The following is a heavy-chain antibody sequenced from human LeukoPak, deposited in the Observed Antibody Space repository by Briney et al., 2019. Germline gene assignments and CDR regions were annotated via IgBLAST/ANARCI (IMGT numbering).Heavy chain of an antibody. CDR2: IWSDGSNR. Sequence: PGGSLRLSCAASGFIFSHYGMHWVRQAPGKGLEWVAVIWSDGSNRFYAGSVKGRFTISRDNSQNTLFLQMNSLRAEDTAMYCCARDAQRRFSYGNSLEYWGHGTLVTVSS. V-gene: IGHV3-33*01. J-gene: IGHJ4*01. CDR3: ARDAQRRFSYGNSLEY. CDR1: GFIFSHYG. D-gene: IGHD4-11*01.